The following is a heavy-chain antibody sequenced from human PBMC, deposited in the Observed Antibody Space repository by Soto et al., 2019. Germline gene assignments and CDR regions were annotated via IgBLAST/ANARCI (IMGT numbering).Heavy chain of an antibody. D-gene: IGHD3-10*01. V-gene: IGHV4-31*03. CDR2: IYYSGST. Sequence: SETLSLTCTVSGGSISSGGYYWSWIRQHPGKGLEWIGYIYYSGSTYYNPSLKSRVTISVDTSKNQFSLKLSSVTAADTAVYYCARDRAGSHYYYYGMDVWGQGTTVTVSS. CDR1: GGSISSGGYY. J-gene: IGHJ6*02. CDR3: ARDRAGSHYYYYGMDV.